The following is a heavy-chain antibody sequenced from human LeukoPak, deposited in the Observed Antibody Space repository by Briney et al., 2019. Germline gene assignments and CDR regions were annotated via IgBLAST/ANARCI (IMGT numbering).Heavy chain of an antibody. J-gene: IGHJ6*02. V-gene: IGHV3-48*04. Sequence: GGSLRLSCAASGFTFSSYSMNWVRQAPGEGLEWVSYISSSSSTIYYADSVKGRFTISRDNAKNSLYLQMISLRAEDTAVYYCARDRTRVTMVRGVPPYFYYYGMDVWGRGTTATVSS. CDR3: ARDRTRVTMVRGVPPYFYYYGMDV. CDR2: ISSSSSTI. CDR1: GFTFSSYS. D-gene: IGHD3-10*01.